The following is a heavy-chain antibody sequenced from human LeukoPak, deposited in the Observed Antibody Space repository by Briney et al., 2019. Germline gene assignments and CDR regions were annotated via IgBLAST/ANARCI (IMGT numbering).Heavy chain of an antibody. CDR3: AELGITMIGGV. V-gene: IGHV3-48*03. D-gene: IGHD3-10*02. CDR2: ISSKGSTI. Sequence: GGSLRLSCAASGFTFSSYEMNWVRQAPGKGLEWVSYISSKGSTIYYADSVKGRFTISRDNAKNSLYLQMNSLRAEDTAVYYCAELGITMIGGVWGKGTTVTISS. CDR1: GFTFSSYE. J-gene: IGHJ6*04.